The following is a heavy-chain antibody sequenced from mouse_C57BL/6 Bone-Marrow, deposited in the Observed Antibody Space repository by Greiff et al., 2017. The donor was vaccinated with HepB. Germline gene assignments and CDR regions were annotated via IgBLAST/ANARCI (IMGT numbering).Heavy chain of an antibody. V-gene: IGHV1-81*01. Sequence: QVQLQQSGAELARPGASVKLSCKASGYTFTSYGISWVKQRTGQGLEWIGEIYPRSGNTYYNEKFKGKATLTADKSSSTAYMELRSLTSEDSAVYFCAKRDGYDVRGFDYWGQGTTLTVSS. D-gene: IGHD2-2*01. CDR2: IYPRSGNT. CDR3: AKRDGYDVRGFDY. CDR1: GYTFTSYG. J-gene: IGHJ2*01.